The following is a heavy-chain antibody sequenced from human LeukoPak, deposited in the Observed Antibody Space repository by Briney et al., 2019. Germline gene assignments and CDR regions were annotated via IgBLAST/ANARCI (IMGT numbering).Heavy chain of an antibody. V-gene: IGHV7-4-1*02. Sequence: ASVKVSCKASGYTFTSYGISWVRQAPGQGLEWMGWINTNTGNPTYAQGFTGRFVFSLDTSVSTAYLQISSLKAEDTAVYYCARGSSSGGWYYYYYYGMDVWGQGTTVTVSS. D-gene: IGHD6-19*01. J-gene: IGHJ6*02. CDR1: GYTFTSYG. CDR2: INTNTGNP. CDR3: ARGSSSGGWYYYYYYGMDV.